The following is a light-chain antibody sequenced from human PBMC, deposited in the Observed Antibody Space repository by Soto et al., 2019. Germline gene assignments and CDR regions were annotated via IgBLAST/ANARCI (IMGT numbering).Light chain of an antibody. CDR1: SSDVGSYNL. CDR3: CSYAGSSTHVV. J-gene: IGLJ2*01. V-gene: IGLV2-23*01. Sequence: QSALTQPASVSGSPGQSITISCTGNSSDVGSYNLVSWYQQHPGKAPKLMIYEGSKRPSGVSNRFSGSKSGNTASLTISGLQAEEEADYYCCSYAGSSTHVVFGGGTKLTV. CDR2: EGS.